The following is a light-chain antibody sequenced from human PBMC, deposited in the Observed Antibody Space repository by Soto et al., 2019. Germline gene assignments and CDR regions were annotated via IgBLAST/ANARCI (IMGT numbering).Light chain of an antibody. CDR1: QTIRSY. V-gene: IGKV1-39*01. J-gene: IGKJ3*01. CDR3: QQSFSLPRT. CDR2: ATS. Sequence: DIQLTQSPPSLSASVGDTVTITCLASQTIRSYLNWYQQKPGKAPKFLIYATSRLQSGVPSRFNGSGSGPDFALTITNLQPEDFATYFCQQSFSLPRTFGPGTTVHI.